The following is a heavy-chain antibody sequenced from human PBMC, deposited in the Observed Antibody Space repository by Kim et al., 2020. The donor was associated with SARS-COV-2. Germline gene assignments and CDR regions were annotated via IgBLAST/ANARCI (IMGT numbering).Heavy chain of an antibody. D-gene: IGHD1-1*01. CDR2: IYYSGST. CDR3: AREHRITTSCLVDY. J-gene: IGHJ4*01. V-gene: IGHV4-30-4*01. Sequence: SETLSLTCSVSGDSISSGDYYWSWIRQPPGKGLEWIGYIYYSGSTYYNPSLKSRLTISVDTSKSQFSLKLSSVTAADTAAYFSAREHRITTSCLVDYWG. CDR1: GDSISSGDYY.